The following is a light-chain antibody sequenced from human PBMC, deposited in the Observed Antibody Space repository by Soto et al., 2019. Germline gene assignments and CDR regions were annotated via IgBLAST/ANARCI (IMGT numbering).Light chain of an antibody. CDR2: SNN. Sequence: QSVLTQPPSASGTPGQRVTISCSGSSSNIGSNTVNWYQQLPGTAPKLLIYSNNQRPSGVPDRFSGSKSGTSASLAISGLHSEDEVDYYCATWDDILNGVVFGGGTKVTVL. CDR1: SSNIGSNT. CDR3: ATWDDILNGVV. J-gene: IGLJ2*01. V-gene: IGLV1-44*01.